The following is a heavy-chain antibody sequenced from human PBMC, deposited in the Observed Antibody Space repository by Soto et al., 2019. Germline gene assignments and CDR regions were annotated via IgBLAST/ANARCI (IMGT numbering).Heavy chain of an antibody. D-gene: IGHD3-22*01. J-gene: IGHJ4*02. CDR1: GFTFSDFA. Sequence: NPGGSLRLSCRASGFTFSDFAMSWVRQAPGKGLEWVSSISSNGNYIYYADSMKGRFTISRDNAEKSLYLQMNSLRGEDTAVYYCARGTHYYDSIGYSHFFDYWGQGTLVTVSS. V-gene: IGHV3-21*01. CDR3: ARGTHYYDSIGYSHFFDY. CDR2: ISSNGNYI.